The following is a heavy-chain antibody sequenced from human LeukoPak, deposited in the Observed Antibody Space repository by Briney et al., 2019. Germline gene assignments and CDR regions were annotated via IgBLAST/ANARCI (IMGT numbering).Heavy chain of an antibody. CDR2: ITWNGGRT. CDR1: GFTFDDHG. V-gene: IGHV3-20*04. CDR3: ARQMGTMQSVYFAQ. D-gene: IGHD5-24*01. J-gene: IGHJ4*01. Sequence: PGGSLRLSCAASGFTFDDHGMSWVRQAPGKGLEWVSGITWNGGRTGYADSVKGRFAISRDNAKNSLSLQMNSLRVEDTAFYYCARQMGTMQSVYFAQWGHGTLVTVSS.